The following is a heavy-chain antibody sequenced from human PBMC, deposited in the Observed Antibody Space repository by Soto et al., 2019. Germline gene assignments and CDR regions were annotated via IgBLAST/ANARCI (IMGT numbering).Heavy chain of an antibody. J-gene: IGHJ4*02. V-gene: IGHV3-48*03. Sequence: PGGSLRLSCVASGFPFNNFEMNWIRQAPGKGLEWISYITVGGATYYADSVKGRFTISRDNAKNSLFLQMNSVGVGDTAVYYCVGGGLSYFDHWGRGTLVTVSS. CDR3: VGGGLSYFDH. CDR2: ITVGGAT. D-gene: IGHD3-16*01. CDR1: GFPFNNFE.